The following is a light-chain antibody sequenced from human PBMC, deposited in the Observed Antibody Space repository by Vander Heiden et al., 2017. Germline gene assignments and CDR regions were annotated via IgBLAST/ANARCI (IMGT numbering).Light chain of an antibody. J-gene: IGLJ2*01. V-gene: IGLV2-14*03. CDR1: SSDVCNFDY. CDR2: DVS. CDR3: NSFTTGSTLVI. Sequence: QPALTQPASVSGSPGQSIPISSTATSSDVCNFDYVAWYQQHPGKAPKLMIYDVSNRPSGVSHRFSGSKSDNTASLTISGLQAEDDADYYCNSFTTGSTLVIFGGGTKLTVL.